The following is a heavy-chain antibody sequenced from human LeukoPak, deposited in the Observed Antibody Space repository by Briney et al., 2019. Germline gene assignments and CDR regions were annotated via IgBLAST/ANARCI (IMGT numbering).Heavy chain of an antibody. Sequence: GGSLRLSCAASGFTFNNFALSWVRQAPGKGLEWVSGISGTDSGTYYADSVKGRFTISRDNSKNTLYLQMNSLRAEDTAVYYCAKDLTPYYYDSSGYYLWGQGTLVTVSS. CDR3: AKDLTPYYYDSSGYYL. V-gene: IGHV3-23*01. CDR2: ISGTDSGT. CDR1: GFTFNNFA. D-gene: IGHD3-22*01. J-gene: IGHJ5*02.